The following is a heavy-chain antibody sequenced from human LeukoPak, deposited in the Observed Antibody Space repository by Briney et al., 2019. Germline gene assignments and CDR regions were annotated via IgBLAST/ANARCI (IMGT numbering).Heavy chain of an antibody. D-gene: IGHD6-13*01. CDR2: ISGSGGST. CDR1: GFTFSSYA. V-gene: IGHV3-23*01. Sequence: GGSLRLSCAASGFTFSSYAMHWVRQAPGKGLEWVSAISGSGGSTYYADSVKGRFTISRDNFKNTLYLQMNSLRAEGTAVYYCARDQGSSWEPDYYYYYMDVWGKGTTVTVSS. J-gene: IGHJ6*03. CDR3: ARDQGSSWEPDYYYYYMDV.